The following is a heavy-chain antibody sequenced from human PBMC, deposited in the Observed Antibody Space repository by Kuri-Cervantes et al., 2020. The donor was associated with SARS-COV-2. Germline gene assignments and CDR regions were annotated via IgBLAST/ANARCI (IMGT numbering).Heavy chain of an antibody. D-gene: IGHD1-26*01. Sequence: GGSLRLSCAASGFTFSSYAMHWVRQAPGKGLEWVAVISYDGSNKYYADSVKGRFTISRDNSKNTLYLQMNSLRAEDTAVYYCASAVAVGATAFDYWGQGTLVTVSS. V-gene: IGHV3-30-3*01. CDR3: ASAVAVGATAFDY. CDR2: ISYDGSNK. CDR1: GFTFSSYA. J-gene: IGHJ4*02.